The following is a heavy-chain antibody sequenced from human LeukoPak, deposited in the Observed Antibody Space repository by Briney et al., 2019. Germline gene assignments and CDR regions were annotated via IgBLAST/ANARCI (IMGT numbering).Heavy chain of an antibody. V-gene: IGHV3-11*04. J-gene: IGHJ4*02. CDR2: ISGSSSII. CDR1: GFTFSDYY. D-gene: IGHD5-12*01. CDR3: ARDRGFSGYDPSDF. Sequence: GGSLRLSCASSGFTFSDYYMSWIRQAPGKGLEWLSYISGSSSIIYYADSVKGRFTISRDNAKNSLFLQLDSLRAEDTAVYYCARDRGFSGYDPSDFWGQRTLVTVSS.